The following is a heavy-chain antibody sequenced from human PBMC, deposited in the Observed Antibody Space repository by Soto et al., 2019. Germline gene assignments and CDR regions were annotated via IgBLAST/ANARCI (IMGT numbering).Heavy chain of an antibody. Sequence: SETLSLTCTVSGGSISSGGYYWSWIRQHPGKGLEWIGYIYYSGSTCYNPSLKSRVTISVDTSKNQFSLKLSSVTAADTAVYYCARGSKLGATLDEYFDYWGQGTLVTVSS. J-gene: IGHJ4*02. CDR1: GGSISSGGYY. V-gene: IGHV4-31*03. CDR3: ARGSKLGATLDEYFDY. D-gene: IGHD1-26*01. CDR2: IYYSGST.